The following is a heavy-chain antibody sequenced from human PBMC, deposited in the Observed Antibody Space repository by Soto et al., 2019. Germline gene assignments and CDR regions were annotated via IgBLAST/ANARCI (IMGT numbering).Heavy chain of an antibody. J-gene: IGHJ4*02. V-gene: IGHV4-59*08. CDR1: GGSISSYY. D-gene: IGHD3-10*01. CDR3: ARVVTMVRGVIRYFDY. Sequence: SETLSLTCTVSGGSISSYYWSWIRQPPGKGLERIGYIYYSGSTNYNPSLKSRVTISVDTSKNQFSLKLSFVTAADTAVYYCARVVTMVRGVIRYFDYWGQGTLVTVSS. CDR2: IYYSGST.